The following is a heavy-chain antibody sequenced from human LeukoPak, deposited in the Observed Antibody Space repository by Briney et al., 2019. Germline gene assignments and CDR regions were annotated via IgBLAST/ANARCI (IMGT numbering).Heavy chain of an antibody. D-gene: IGHD3-9*01. CDR1: GLSFSRYT. J-gene: IGHJ4*02. CDR2: IITDGDKK. V-gene: IGHV3-64D*06. CDR3: VTASGDFDGSGTDY. Sequence: SGGSLRLSCSASGLSFSRYTIHWVRQAPGKEREFVLAIITDGDKKLYADSGKGRFTIARDKSKSTVYLDMSRLRAADTAIYYCVTASGDFDGSGTDYWGQGILVTVSS.